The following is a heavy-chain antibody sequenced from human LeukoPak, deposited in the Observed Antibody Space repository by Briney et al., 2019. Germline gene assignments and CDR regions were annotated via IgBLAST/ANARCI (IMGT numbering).Heavy chain of an antibody. J-gene: IGHJ3*02. Sequence: PGGSLRLSCAASGFTFSSYWMHWVRQAPGKGLVWVSRINSDGSSTSYADSVKGRFTISRDNAKNTLYLQMNSLRAEDTAVYYCAKDTAVTAAFDIWGQGTMVTVSS. CDR3: AKDTAVTAAFDI. CDR2: INSDGSST. V-gene: IGHV3-74*01. CDR1: GFTFSSYW. D-gene: IGHD4-11*01.